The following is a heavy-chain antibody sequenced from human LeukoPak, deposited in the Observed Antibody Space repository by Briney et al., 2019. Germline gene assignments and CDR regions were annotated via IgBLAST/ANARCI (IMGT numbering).Heavy chain of an antibody. D-gene: IGHD5-24*01. V-gene: IGHV4-61*02. J-gene: IGHJ3*02. CDR2: IYTSGST. Sequence: SQTLSLTCTVSGGSISSGSYYWSWIRQPAGKGLEWIGRIYTSGSTNYNPSLKSRVTISVDTSKNHFSLKLSSVTAADTAVYYCARDGYNHDAFDIWGQGTMVTVSS. CDR1: GGSISSGSYY. CDR3: ARDGYNHDAFDI.